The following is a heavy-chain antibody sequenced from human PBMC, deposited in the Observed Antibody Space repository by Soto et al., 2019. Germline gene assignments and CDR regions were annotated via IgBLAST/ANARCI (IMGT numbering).Heavy chain of an antibody. J-gene: IGHJ4*02. Sequence: GGSLRLSCAASGFTFSSYGMHWVRQAPGKGLEWVAVISYDGSNKYYADSVKGRFTISRDNSKNTLYLQMNSLRAEDTAVYYCAKEWGMVRGVYFDYWGQGTLVTVSS. CDR3: AKEWGMVRGVYFDY. CDR1: GFTFSSYG. D-gene: IGHD3-10*01. V-gene: IGHV3-30*18. CDR2: ISYDGSNK.